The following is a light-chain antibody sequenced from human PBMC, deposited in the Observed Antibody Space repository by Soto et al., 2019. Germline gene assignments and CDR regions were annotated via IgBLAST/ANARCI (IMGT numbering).Light chain of an antibody. CDR2: DVN. J-gene: IGLJ1*01. V-gene: IGLV2-14*03. CDR1: SSDVGSDYNY. Sequence: QSVLTQPASVSGSPGQSIASSCTGTSSDVGSDYNYVSWYQQHPGKAPKLMVYDVNTRPSGVSNRFSGSKSGTTASLTISGLQAEDEADYYCCSYTTSSTYVFGTGTKVTVL. CDR3: CSYTTSSTYV.